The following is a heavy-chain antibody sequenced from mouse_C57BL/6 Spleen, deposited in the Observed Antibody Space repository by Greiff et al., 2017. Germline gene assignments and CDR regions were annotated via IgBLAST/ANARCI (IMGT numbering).Heavy chain of an antibody. D-gene: IGHD3-2*02. CDR3: ARDSSGYQYYFDY. V-gene: IGHV1-52*01. J-gene: IGHJ2*01. Sequence: VQLQQPGAELVRPGSSVKLSCKASGYTFTSYWMPWVKQRPIQGLEWIGNIDPSDSETHYNQKFKDKATLTVDKSSSTAYMQLSRLTSEDSAVYYCARDSSGYQYYFDYWGQGTTLTVSS. CDR2: IDPSDSET. CDR1: GYTFTSYW.